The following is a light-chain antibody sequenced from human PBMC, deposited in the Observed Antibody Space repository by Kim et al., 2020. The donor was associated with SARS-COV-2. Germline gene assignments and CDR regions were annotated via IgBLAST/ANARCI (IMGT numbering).Light chain of an antibody. J-gene: IGLJ1*01. CDR3: CSYAGSGTYV. V-gene: IGLV2-23*02. Sequence: GQAITISCTGTSSDVGSYNLVSWYQQHPGKAPKLMIYEVSQRPSGVSNRFSGSKSGNTASLTISGLQADDEADYYCCSYAGSGTYVFAPGTKVTVL. CDR1: SSDVGSYNL. CDR2: EVS.